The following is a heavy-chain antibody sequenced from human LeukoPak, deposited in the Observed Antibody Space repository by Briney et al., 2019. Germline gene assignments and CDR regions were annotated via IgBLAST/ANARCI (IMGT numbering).Heavy chain of an antibody. CDR1: GGYITSSSYY. J-gene: IGHJ6*03. Sequence: SETLSLTCTVSGGYITSSSYYWDWIRQPPGRGLEWIGSIYYSGSTYYNSSLKSRVTISVDTSKNQFSLKLSSVTAADTAVYYCARWAVVRGVIITNYYYYYMDVWGKGTTVTVSS. CDR3: ARWAVVRGVIITNYYYYYMDV. CDR2: IYYSGST. V-gene: IGHV4-39*07. D-gene: IGHD3-10*01.